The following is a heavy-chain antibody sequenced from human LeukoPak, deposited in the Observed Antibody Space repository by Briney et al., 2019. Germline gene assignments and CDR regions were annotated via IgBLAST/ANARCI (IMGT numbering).Heavy chain of an antibody. Sequence: GESLKISCKGSGYSFTSYWIGLVRQMPRKGLEWMGIIYPVDSDTRYSPSFQGQVTISADKSISTAYLQWGSLKASDTAIYYCARQGDSGGFDYWGQGTLVTVSS. D-gene: IGHD3-22*01. J-gene: IGHJ4*02. CDR3: ARQGDSGGFDY. CDR1: GYSFTSYW. V-gene: IGHV5-51*01. CDR2: IYPVDSDT.